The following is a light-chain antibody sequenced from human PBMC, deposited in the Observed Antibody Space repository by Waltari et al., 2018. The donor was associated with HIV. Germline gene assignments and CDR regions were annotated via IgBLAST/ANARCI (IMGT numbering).Light chain of an antibody. CDR1: QTIFYKSNNKNY. CDR3: QQFYRTPYT. Sequence: DIVMTQSSESLAVSLGERATINCKSSQTIFYKSNNKNYLAWYQRKPGQSPKLLISWASNREFGVPDRFSGRGSGTDFTLTISSLQAEDVAVYYCQQFYRTPYTFGQGTRL. J-gene: IGKJ2*01. V-gene: IGKV4-1*01. CDR2: WAS.